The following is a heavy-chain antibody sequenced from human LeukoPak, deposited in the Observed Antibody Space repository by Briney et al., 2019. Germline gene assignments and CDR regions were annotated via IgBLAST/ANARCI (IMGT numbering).Heavy chain of an antibody. Sequence: GASVKVSCKASGYTFTTYFLHWVRQAPGQGLEWMGTFKPNTRTAHQGLRFRDRVRMTGDMSTSTVFLELNSLRSDDTAVYYCVREKDGGTTDNWGQGTLVTVST. CDR1: GYTFTTYF. CDR2: FKPNTRTA. CDR3: VREKDGGTTDN. V-gene: IGHV1-46*01. D-gene: IGHD3-16*01. J-gene: IGHJ4*01.